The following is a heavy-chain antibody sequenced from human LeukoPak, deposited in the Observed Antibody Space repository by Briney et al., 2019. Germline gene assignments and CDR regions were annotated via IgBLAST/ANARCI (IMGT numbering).Heavy chain of an antibody. V-gene: IGHV4-34*01. CDR2: INHSGST. Sequence: SETLSLTCAVYGGSFSGYYWSWIRQPPGKGLEWIGEINHSGSTNYNPSLKSRVTISVDTSKNQFSLKLSSVTAADTAVYYCARLRCPICGMDVWGKGTTVTVPS. D-gene: IGHD4-17*01. CDR3: ARLRCPICGMDV. CDR1: GGSFSGYY. J-gene: IGHJ6*04.